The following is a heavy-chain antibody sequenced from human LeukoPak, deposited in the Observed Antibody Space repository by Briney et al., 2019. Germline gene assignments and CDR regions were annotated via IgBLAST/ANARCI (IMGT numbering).Heavy chain of an antibody. CDR1: GFTFSSYA. CDR2: ISGSGSSS. Sequence: GGSLRLSCAASGFTFSSYAMSWVRQAPGNGLEWVSTISGSGSSSYFSDSVKGRFTISRDNSKNTLDLQMNNLRAEDTAVYYCAKRSHFTMSTDYFDYWGQGALVTVSS. J-gene: IGHJ4*02. D-gene: IGHD3-10*02. V-gene: IGHV3-23*01. CDR3: AKRSHFTMSTDYFDY.